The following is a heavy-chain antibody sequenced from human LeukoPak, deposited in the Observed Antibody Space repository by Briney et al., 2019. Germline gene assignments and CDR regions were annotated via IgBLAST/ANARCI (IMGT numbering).Heavy chain of an antibody. J-gene: IGHJ4*02. CDR2: ISGSGVST. V-gene: IGHV3-23*01. CDR1: GFTFSSYA. Sequence: GGSLRLSCAASGFTFSSYAMSWVRQAPGKGLEWVSAISGSGVSTYYADSVKGRFTISRDNSKNTLYLQMNSLRAEDTAVYYCAKDRGRYRYGSGSYLFDYWGQGTLVTVSS. D-gene: IGHD3-10*01. CDR3: AKDRGRYRYGSGSYLFDY.